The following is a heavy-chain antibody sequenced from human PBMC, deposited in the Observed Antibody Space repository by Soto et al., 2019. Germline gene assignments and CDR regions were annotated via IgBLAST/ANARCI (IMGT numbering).Heavy chain of an antibody. D-gene: IGHD2-15*01. V-gene: IGHV4-4*07. CDR3: ARVPVAVAATEDYYGLDV. CDR1: GVSITSYY. J-gene: IGHJ6*02. CDR2: INTDGLS. Sequence: PSETLSLTRSVSGVSITSYYWSWIRQSAGGGLEWMGRINTDGLSTYSPSSKSRLTMSLDTSKNQVSLRLISVTAADTAVYFCARVPVAVAATEDYYGLDVWGQGTTVTVSS.